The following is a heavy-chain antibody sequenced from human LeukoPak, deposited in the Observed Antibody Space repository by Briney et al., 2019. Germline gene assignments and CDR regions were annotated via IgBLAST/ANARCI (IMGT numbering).Heavy chain of an antibody. CDR2: INHSGST. CDR3: ARSPANSYCSGGSCYYFDY. J-gene: IGHJ4*02. CDR1: GGSFSGYY. V-gene: IGHV4-34*01. Sequence: PSETLSLTCAVYGGSFSGYYWSWIRQPPGKGLEWIGEINHSGSTNYNPSLKSRVTISVDTSKNQFSLKLSSVTAADTAVYYCARSPANSYCSGGSCYYFDYWGQGTLVTVSS. D-gene: IGHD2-15*01.